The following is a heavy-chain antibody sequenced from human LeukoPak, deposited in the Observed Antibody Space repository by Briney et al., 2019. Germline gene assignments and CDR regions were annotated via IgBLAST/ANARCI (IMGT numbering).Heavy chain of an antibody. V-gene: IGHV3-23*01. CDR3: AKDHRYSSGWYLFLALDAFDI. CDR1: GFTFSSYA. Sequence: PGGSLRLSCAASGFTFSSYAMSWVRQAPGKGLEWVSAISGSGGSTYYADSVKGRFTISRDNSKNTLYLQMNSLRAEDTAVYYCAKDHRYSSGWYLFLALDAFDIWGEGTMVTVSS. CDR2: ISGSGGST. D-gene: IGHD6-19*01. J-gene: IGHJ3*02.